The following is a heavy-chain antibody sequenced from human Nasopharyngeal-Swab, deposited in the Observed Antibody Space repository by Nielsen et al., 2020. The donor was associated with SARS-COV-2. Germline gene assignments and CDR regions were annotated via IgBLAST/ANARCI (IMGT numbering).Heavy chain of an antibody. V-gene: IGHV3-9*01. CDR3: AITVAGRAEYFQH. Sequence: SLKISCAASGFTFDDYAMHWVRQAPGKGLEWVSGISWNSGSIGYADSVKGRFIISRDNAKNSLYLQMNSLRAEDTALYYCAITVAGRAEYFQHWGQGTLVTVSS. D-gene: IGHD6-19*01. J-gene: IGHJ1*01. CDR2: ISWNSGSI. CDR1: GFTFDDYA.